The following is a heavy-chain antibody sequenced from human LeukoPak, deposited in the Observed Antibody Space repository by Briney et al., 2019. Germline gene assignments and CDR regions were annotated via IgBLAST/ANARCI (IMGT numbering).Heavy chain of an antibody. J-gene: IGHJ4*02. Sequence: GGSLRLSCAASGFPFSTFGMHWVRQAPGKGLEWLAAIAYDGSVKYYPDSVKGRLTISRDNSKNTLYLQMNSLRAEDTAVYCCAKDRTVVGATSFDYWGLGTLVTVSS. V-gene: IGHV3-30*18. CDR1: GFPFSTFG. D-gene: IGHD1-26*01. CDR2: IAYDGSVK. CDR3: AKDRTVVGATSFDY.